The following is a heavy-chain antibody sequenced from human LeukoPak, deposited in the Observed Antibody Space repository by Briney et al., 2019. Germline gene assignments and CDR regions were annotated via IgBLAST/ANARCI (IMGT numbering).Heavy chain of an antibody. J-gene: IGHJ4*02. Sequence: GGSLRLSCAASGFTFSSYSMSWVRHAPGKGLEWVSIISDSGANTHYSDSVKGRFTISRDDSKNTLYLQMNSLRAEDTAVYYCARRAGAYSHPYDYWGQGTLVTVSS. V-gene: IGHV3-23*01. CDR1: GFTFSSYS. CDR2: ISDSGANT. D-gene: IGHD4/OR15-4a*01. CDR3: ARRAGAYSHPYDY.